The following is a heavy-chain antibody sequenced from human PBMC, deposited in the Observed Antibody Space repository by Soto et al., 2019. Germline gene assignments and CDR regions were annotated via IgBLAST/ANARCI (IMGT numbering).Heavy chain of an antibody. Sequence: SETLSLTCSVSGGSISGHYWTWIRQSPGKGLEWIGYIFYSGSTNYNPSLKSRVTISVDTSKNQFSLKMSSVTAADTAVYYCARVGSSRWSPYYWGRGTLVTVSS. V-gene: IGHV4-59*11. CDR1: GGSISGHY. CDR3: ARVGSSRWSPYY. J-gene: IGHJ4*02. CDR2: IFYSGST. D-gene: IGHD6-19*01.